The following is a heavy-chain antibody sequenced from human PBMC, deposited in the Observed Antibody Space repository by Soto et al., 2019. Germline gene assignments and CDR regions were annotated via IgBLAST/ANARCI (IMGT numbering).Heavy chain of an antibody. V-gene: IGHV4-59*01. CDR1: GGSISSYY. D-gene: IGHD6-13*01. CDR3: ARVNAIAAAMYFDY. CDR2: IYYSGST. Sequence: SETLSLTCTVSGGSISSYYWSWIRQPPGKGLEWIGYIYYSGSTNYNPSLKSRVTISVDTSKNQFSLKLSSVTAADTAVYYCARVNAIAAAMYFDYWGQGTLVTVSS. J-gene: IGHJ4*02.